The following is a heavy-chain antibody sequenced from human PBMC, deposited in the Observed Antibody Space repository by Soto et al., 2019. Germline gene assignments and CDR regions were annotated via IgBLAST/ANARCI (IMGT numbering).Heavy chain of an antibody. Sequence: QVPLVQSGAEVKKPGASVKVSCKASGYTFTSYAMHWVRQAPGQRLEWMGWINAGNGNTKYSQKFQGRVTITRDTSASTAYMELSSLRSEDTAVYYCARYVDIVATIKGGKRYFDYWGQGTLVTVSS. V-gene: IGHV1-3*01. CDR1: GYTFTSYA. CDR3: ARYVDIVATIKGGKRYFDY. J-gene: IGHJ4*02. CDR2: INAGNGNT. D-gene: IGHD5-12*01.